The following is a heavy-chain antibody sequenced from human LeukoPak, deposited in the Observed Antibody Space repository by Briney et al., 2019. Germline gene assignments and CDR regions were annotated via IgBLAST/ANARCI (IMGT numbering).Heavy chain of an antibody. V-gene: IGHV3-21*01. Sequence: GGSLRLSCVASGFTFSTYTMNWVRQAPGKGLEWVSSISSSSFFISYADSVKGRFTISRDNAKNSLYLQMNSLRAEDAAVYYCARLRYYYYMDVWGKGTTVTISS. CDR3: ARLRYYYYMDV. CDR2: ISSSSFFI. J-gene: IGHJ6*03. CDR1: GFTFSTYT.